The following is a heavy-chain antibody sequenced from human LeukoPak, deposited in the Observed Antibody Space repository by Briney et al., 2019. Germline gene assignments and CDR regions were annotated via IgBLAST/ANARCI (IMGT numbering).Heavy chain of an antibody. CDR1: GGSFSGYY. D-gene: IGHD1-14*01. V-gene: IGHV4-34*01. Sequence: SSETLSLTCAVYGGSFSGYYWSWIRQPPGKGLEWIGEINHSGSTNYNPSLKSRVTISVDTSKNQFSLKLSSVTAADTAVYYCATETGYKFDYWGQGTLVTVSS. CDR2: INHSGST. CDR3: ATETGYKFDY. J-gene: IGHJ4*02.